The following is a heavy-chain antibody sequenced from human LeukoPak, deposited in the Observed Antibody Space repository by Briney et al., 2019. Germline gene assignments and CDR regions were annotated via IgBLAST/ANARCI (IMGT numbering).Heavy chain of an antibody. D-gene: IGHD3-3*01. CDR1: GFTFSNYA. J-gene: IGHJ5*02. CDR2: ISGGGISS. Sequence: GGSLRLSCAASGFTFSNYAMNWVRQAPGKGLEWVSGISGGGISSYYADSVKGRFTISRDNAKNSLYLQMNSLRAEDTAVYYCARVVTIFGALLFDPWGQGTLVTVSS. V-gene: IGHV3-23*01. CDR3: ARVVTIFGALLFDP.